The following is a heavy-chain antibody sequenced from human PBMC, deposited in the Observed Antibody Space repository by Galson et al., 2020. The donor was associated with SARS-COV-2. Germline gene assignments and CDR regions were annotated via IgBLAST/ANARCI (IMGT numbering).Heavy chain of an antibody. J-gene: IGHJ4*02. CDR2: IEYDDRVT. CDR3: AKHWIRTHDY. V-gene: IGHV3-23*01. CDR1: GFVFGNYD. D-gene: IGHD1-1*01. Sequence: GESLKISCAASGFVFGNYDMTWVRQAPGQGLEFVSGIEYDDRVTYYADSVKGRFIISRDNSKNTVYLEMNSLRAEDTALYYCAKHWIRTHDYWGPGTLVTVSS.